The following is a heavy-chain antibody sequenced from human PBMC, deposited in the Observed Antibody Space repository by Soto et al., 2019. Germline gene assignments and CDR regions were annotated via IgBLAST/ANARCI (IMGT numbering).Heavy chain of an antibody. J-gene: IGHJ4*02. Sequence: EVQLEESGGGLIKPGESLTLSCAASDFILSDAWMKWVRQAPGKGLEWVGRIKSKAHGGTTDYAAPLKGRFTILRDDSKNTLYLQMSDLRLDDTAVYYCARDRNDAGDYVIDQWGQGTLVTVSS. D-gene: IGHD4-17*01. V-gene: IGHV3-15*07. CDR3: ARDRNDAGDYVIDQ. CDR2: IKSKAHGGTT. CDR1: DFILSDAW.